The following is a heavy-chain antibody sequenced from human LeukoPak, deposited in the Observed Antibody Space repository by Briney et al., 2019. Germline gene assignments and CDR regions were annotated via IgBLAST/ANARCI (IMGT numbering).Heavy chain of an antibody. D-gene: IGHD6-6*01. V-gene: IGHV4-39*01. Sequence: SETLSLTCTVSGGSISGYYWGWIRQPPGKGLEWIGSIYYSKSTYYNPSLKSRVTISVDTSKNQFSLKLSSVTAADTAVYYCARRRIIVAARPLNDYWGQGTLVTVSS. CDR3: ARRRIIVAARPLNDY. CDR1: GGSISGYY. J-gene: IGHJ4*02. CDR2: IYYSKST.